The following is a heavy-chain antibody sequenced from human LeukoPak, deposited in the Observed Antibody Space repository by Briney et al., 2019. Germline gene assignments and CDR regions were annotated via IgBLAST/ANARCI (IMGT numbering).Heavy chain of an antibody. CDR1: GFTFSGSS. Sequence: GGSLRLSCAASGFTFSGSSLHWVRQAPGKGLEWVGRIRTKSNNYETAYGGSLEGRFTISRDDSRNTTSLQINNLTTDDTAVYYCSKTGVRGHNFLTGDSAYYYSGLDVWGQGTTVTVSS. D-gene: IGHD3/OR15-3a*01. CDR2: IRTKSNNYET. CDR3: SKTGVRGHNFLTGDSAYYYSGLDV. V-gene: IGHV3-73*01. J-gene: IGHJ6*02.